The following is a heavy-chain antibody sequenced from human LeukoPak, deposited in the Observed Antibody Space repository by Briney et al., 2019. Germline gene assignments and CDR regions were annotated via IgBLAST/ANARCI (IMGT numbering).Heavy chain of an antibody. Sequence: PGGSLRLSCAASGFTFSSYAMSWVRQAPGKGLEWVSAISGSGGSTYYADSVKGRFTISRDNSKNTLYLQMNSLRAEDTAVYYCANSLLYNYDSSGSPPDYWGQGTLVTVSS. D-gene: IGHD3-22*01. CDR1: GFTFSSYA. CDR3: ANSLLYNYDSSGSPPDY. J-gene: IGHJ4*02. CDR2: ISGSGGST. V-gene: IGHV3-23*01.